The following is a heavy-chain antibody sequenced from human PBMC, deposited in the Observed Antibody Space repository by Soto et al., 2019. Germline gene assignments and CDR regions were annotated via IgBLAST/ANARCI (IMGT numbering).Heavy chain of an antibody. Sequence: QVQVVESGGGVVQPGTSLRLSCAASGFTFSNFGMHWVRQAPGKGLEWVAGIWHDGKNKYYADSAKGRFTISRDNSKNTLYTQMNSLRAEDTAVYYCARDPGQDEAMDYWGQGTLVTVSS. CDR1: GFTFSNFG. J-gene: IGHJ4*02. V-gene: IGHV3-33*01. CDR3: ARDPGQDEAMDY. CDR2: IWHDGKNK.